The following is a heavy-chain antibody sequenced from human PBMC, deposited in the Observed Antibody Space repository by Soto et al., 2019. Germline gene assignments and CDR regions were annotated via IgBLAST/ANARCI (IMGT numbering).Heavy chain of an antibody. J-gene: IGHJ4*02. D-gene: IGHD3-22*01. V-gene: IGHV4-30-4*01. CDR2: IYYSGST. CDR1: GGSISSGDYY. CDR3: ARAADDYDSSGYSPDYFDY. Sequence: QVQLQESGPGLVKPSQTLSLTCTVSGGSISSGDYYWSWIRQPPGKGLEWIGYIYYSGSTYYNPSLKSRVTISVDTSKNQFSLNLSSVTAADTAVYYCARAADDYDSSGYSPDYFDYWGQGTLVSVSS.